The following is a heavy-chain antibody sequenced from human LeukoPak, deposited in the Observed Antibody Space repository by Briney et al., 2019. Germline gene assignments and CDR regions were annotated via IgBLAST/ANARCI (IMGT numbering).Heavy chain of an antibody. J-gene: IGHJ5*02. CDR2: TSYDGSKK. Sequence: QTGGSLRLSCAASGFTFRAHSMHWVRQTPGKGVEWVAFTSYDGSKKYYGDSVKGRFTISRDNSKNTLYLEVSTLRAEDTAVYYCTRNPEMHYWFDPWGQGTLVTVSS. D-gene: IGHD3-10*01. CDR3: TRNPEMHYWFDP. CDR1: GFTFRAHS. V-gene: IGHV3-30-3*01.